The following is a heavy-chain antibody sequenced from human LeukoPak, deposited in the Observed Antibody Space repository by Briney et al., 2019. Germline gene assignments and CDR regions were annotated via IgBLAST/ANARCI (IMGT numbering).Heavy chain of an antibody. CDR1: GYTFTSYD. CDR3: ARGGECSGGSCYIPYYYYYYYYMDA. CDR2: MNPNSGNT. V-gene: IGHV1-8*01. J-gene: IGHJ6*03. Sequence: ASVKVSCKASGYTFTSYDINWVRQATGQGLEWMGWMNPNSGNTGYAQKFQGRVTMTRNTSISTAYMELSSLRSEDTAVYYCARGGECSGGSCYIPYYYYYYYYMDAWGKGTTVTVSS. D-gene: IGHD2-15*01.